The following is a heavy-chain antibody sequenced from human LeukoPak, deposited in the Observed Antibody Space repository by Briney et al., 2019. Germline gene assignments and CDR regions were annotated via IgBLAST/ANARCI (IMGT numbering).Heavy chain of an antibody. CDR2: ISSSSSYI. CDR1: GFTLTSYT. Sequence: GGSLRLSCAVSGFTLTSYTMNWVRQAPGKGLEWVSFISSSSSYIYYADSVKGRFTISRDNARNSLFLQMNSLRAEDTAMYYCAISRYYSDSSAYYPDHWGQGTLVTVSS. J-gene: IGHJ4*02. CDR3: AISRYYSDSSAYYPDH. D-gene: IGHD3-22*01. V-gene: IGHV3-21*01.